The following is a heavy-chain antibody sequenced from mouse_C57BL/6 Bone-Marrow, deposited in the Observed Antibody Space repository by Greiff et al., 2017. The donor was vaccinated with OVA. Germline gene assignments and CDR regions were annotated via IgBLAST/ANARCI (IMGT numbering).Heavy chain of an antibody. CDR2: ISYSGST. J-gene: IGHJ2*01. CDR1: GYSITSGYD. V-gene: IGHV3-1*01. Sequence: DVKLQESGPGMVKPSQSLSLTCTVTGYSITSGYDWHWIRHFPGNKLEWMGYISYSGSTNYNPSLKSRISITHDTSKNHFFLKLNSVTTEDTATYYCARAAAQAPYFDYWGQGTTLTVSS. D-gene: IGHD3-2*02. CDR3: ARAAAQAPYFDY.